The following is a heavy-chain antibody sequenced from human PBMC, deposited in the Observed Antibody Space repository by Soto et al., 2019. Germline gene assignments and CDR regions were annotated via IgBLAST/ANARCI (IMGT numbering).Heavy chain of an antibody. CDR2: IYYSGST. D-gene: IGHD5-12*01. Sequence: PSETLSLTCTVSGGSISSYYWSWIRQPPGKGLEWIGYIYYSGSTNYNPSLKSRVTISVDTSKNQFSLKLSSVTAADTAVYHCARQGMATIGYFDYWGQGTLVTVSS. J-gene: IGHJ4*02. CDR1: GGSISSYY. CDR3: ARQGMATIGYFDY. V-gene: IGHV4-59*08.